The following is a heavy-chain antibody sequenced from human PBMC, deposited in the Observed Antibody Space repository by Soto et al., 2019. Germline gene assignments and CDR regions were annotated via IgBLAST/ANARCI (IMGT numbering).Heavy chain of an antibody. CDR3: ARRRAGNPDDWFDP. CDR1: GYSFSNYW. J-gene: IGHJ5*02. CDR2: IYPGDSET. Sequence: GESLKISCKGSGYSFSNYWIDWVRQMPGKGLEWMGIIYPGDSETKYSPSFQGQVTISADKSINTAYLQWISLKASDTAMYYCARRRAGNPDDWFDPWGQGTLVTVSS. D-gene: IGHD6-13*01. V-gene: IGHV5-51*01.